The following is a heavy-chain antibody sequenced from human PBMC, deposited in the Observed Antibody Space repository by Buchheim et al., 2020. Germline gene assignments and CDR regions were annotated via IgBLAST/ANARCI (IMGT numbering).Heavy chain of an antibody. D-gene: IGHD5-24*01. CDR3: ARDGYKTYDY. CDR1: GFTFSSYA. Sequence: QVQLVESGGGVVQPGRSLRLSCAASGFTFSSYAMHWVRQAPGKGLEWVAVILYDGSNKYYADSVKGRFTISRDNSKNTLYLQMNSLRAEDTAVYYCARDGYKTYDYWGQGTL. CDR2: ILYDGSNK. J-gene: IGHJ4*02. V-gene: IGHV3-30-3*01.